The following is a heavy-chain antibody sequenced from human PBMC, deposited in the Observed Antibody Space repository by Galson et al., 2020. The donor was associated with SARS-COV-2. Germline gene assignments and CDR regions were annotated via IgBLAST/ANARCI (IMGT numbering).Heavy chain of an antibody. CDR3: AKYGDPYDAFDV. V-gene: IGHV4-30-4*01. Sequence: SETLSLTCTVSGGSLRGGHYYWSWIRQPPGKGLEWIGYIYYSRTTYYNPSLKSRVTISVDTSKNQFSLKLSSVTVADTAVYYCAKYGDPYDAFDVWGQGTMVTVSS. CDR1: GGSLRGGHYY. J-gene: IGHJ3*01. CDR2: IYYSRTT. D-gene: IGHD2-21*02.